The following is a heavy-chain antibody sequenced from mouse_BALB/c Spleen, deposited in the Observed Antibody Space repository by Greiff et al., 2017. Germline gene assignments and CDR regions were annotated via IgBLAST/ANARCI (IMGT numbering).Heavy chain of an antibody. J-gene: IGHJ4*01. V-gene: IGHV5-12-2*01. Sequence: EVHLVESGGGLVQPGGSLKLSCAASGFTFSSYTMSWVRQTPDKRLEWVANISNGGGSTYYPDTVKGRFTISRDNAKNTLYLQMSSLKSEDTAMFYYAGQGDYGNDGEGYYAMDYWGQGTSVTVSS. CDR3: AGQGDYGNDGEGYYAMDY. CDR1: GFTFSSYT. D-gene: IGHD2-2*01. CDR2: ISNGGGST.